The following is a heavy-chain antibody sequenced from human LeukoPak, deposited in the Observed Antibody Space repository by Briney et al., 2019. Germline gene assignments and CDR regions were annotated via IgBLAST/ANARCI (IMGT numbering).Heavy chain of an antibody. J-gene: IGHJ6*03. D-gene: IGHD2-15*01. Sequence: VASVKVSCKASGYTFTSYGISWVRQAPGQGLEWMGWISAYNGNTNYAQKLQGRVTITADESTSTAYMELNSLRSEDTAVYYCASAPGYCSGGNCDYYYYMDVWGKGTTVTISS. CDR3: ASAPGYCSGGNCDYYYYMDV. CDR1: GYTFTSYG. CDR2: ISAYNGNT. V-gene: IGHV1-18*01.